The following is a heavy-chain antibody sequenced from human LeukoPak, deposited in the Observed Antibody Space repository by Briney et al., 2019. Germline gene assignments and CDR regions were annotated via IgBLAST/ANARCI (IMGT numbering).Heavy chain of an antibody. J-gene: IGHJ4*02. V-gene: IGHV4-34*01. CDR1: GGSFSGYY. Sequence: SETLSLTCAVYGGSFSGYYWSWIRQPPGKGLEWIGEINHSGSTNYNPSLKSRVTISVDTSKNQFSLKLTSVTAADTAVYYCARDKDGDNWNYVPLDYWGQGTLVTVSS. D-gene: IGHD1-7*01. CDR2: INHSGST. CDR3: ARDKDGDNWNYVPLDY.